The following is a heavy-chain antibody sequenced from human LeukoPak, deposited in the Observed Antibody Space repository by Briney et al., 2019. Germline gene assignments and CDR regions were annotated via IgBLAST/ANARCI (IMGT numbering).Heavy chain of an antibody. D-gene: IGHD3-10*01. CDR1: GYTFTSYG. CDR3: ARDPAYYYGSGSYRGNWFDP. J-gene: IGHJ5*02. Sequence: ASVKVSCKASGYTFTSYGISWVRQAPGQGLEWMGWISAYNGNTNYAQKLQGRVTMTTDTSTSTAYMELRSLRSDDTAVYYCARDPAYYYGSGSYRGNWFDPWGQGTLVTVSS. CDR2: ISAYNGNT. V-gene: IGHV1-18*01.